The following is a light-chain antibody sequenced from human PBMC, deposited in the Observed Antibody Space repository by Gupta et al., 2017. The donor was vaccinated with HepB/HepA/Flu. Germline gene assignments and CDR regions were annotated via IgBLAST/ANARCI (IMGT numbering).Light chain of an antibody. V-gene: IGLV3-1*01. Sequence: SYTLPQPPSVSVFPGPPASITCSGDELGDKYTCWYQQKPGQSPVLVMYQDNKRPSGITERFSGSNSGNTATLTIRGTQAMDEADYYCQAWDSSTVVFGGGTTLTVL. CDR2: QDN. CDR1: ELGDKY. J-gene: IGLJ3*02. CDR3: QAWDSSTVV.